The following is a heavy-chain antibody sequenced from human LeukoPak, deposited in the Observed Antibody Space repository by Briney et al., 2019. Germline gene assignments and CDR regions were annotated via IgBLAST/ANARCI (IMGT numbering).Heavy chain of an antibody. CDR1: GFTFSSYW. V-gene: IGHV3-74*01. D-gene: IGHD1-26*01. CDR3: ARPSKRYSGSYPYFDY. J-gene: IGHJ4*02. CDR2: INSDGSST. Sequence: PGGSLRLSCAASGFTFSSYWMHWVRQAPGKGLVRVSRINSDGSSTSYADSVKGRFTIPRDNAKNTLYLQMNSLRAEDTAVYYCARPSKRYSGSYPYFDYWGQGTLVTVSS.